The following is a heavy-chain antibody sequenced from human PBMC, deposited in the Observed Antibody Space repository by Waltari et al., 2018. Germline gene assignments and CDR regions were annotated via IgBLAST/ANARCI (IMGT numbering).Heavy chain of an antibody. Sequence: QVQLVQSGAEVKKPGSSVKVSCRASGGTFSSYTFSWVRQAPGQGLEWMGWINPNRGGTNYAQKFQGWVTMTRDTSISTAYMELGRLRSDDTAVYYCARGGDIVATIKSYYFDYWGQGTLVTVSS. CDR1: GGTFSSYT. CDR2: INPNRGGT. J-gene: IGHJ4*02. D-gene: IGHD5-12*01. V-gene: IGHV1-2*04. CDR3: ARGGDIVATIKSYYFDY.